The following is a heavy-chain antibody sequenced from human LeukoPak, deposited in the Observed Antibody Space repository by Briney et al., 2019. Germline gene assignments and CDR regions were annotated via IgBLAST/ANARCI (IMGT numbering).Heavy chain of an antibody. D-gene: IGHD5-18*01. CDR2: INRDGRST. Sequence: GGSLRLSCAASGFTFSSDWMHWVRQAPGKGLVWVSRINRDGRSTTYADTVKGRFTISRDNAKNTLYLQMNSLRAEDTAVYYCARDPNFRISYGFGTFDIWGQGTMVTVSS. J-gene: IGHJ3*02. CDR3: ARDPNFRISYGFGTFDI. CDR1: GFTFSSDW. V-gene: IGHV3-74*01.